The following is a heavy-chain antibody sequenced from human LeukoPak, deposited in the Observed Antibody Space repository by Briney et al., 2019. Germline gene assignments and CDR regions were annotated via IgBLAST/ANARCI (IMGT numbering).Heavy chain of an antibody. V-gene: IGHV4-39*01. CDR3: ARPKSFPNYYDSSGYYSVGWYFDL. J-gene: IGHJ2*01. CDR2: IYYSGST. D-gene: IGHD3-22*01. CDR1: GGSLSSSSYY. Sequence: PSETLSLTCTVSGGSLSSSSYYWGWIRQPPGKGLEWIGSIYYSGSTNYNPSLKSRVTISVDTSKNQFSLKLSSVTAADTAVYYCARPKSFPNYYDSSGYYSVGWYFDLWGRGTLVTVSS.